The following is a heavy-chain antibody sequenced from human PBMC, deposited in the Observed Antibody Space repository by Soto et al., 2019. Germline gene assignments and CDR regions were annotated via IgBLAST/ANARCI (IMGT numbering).Heavy chain of an antibody. J-gene: IGHJ4*02. D-gene: IGHD3-9*01. CDR3: ARGYDILAD. V-gene: IGHV4-59*01. CDR1: GGSISSYY. Sequence: SETLSLTCTVSGGSISSYYWSWIRQPPGKGLEWIGYIYYSGSTNHNPSLKSRVTISVDTSKNQFSLKLSSVTAADTAVYYCARGYDILADWGQGTLVTVSS. CDR2: IYYSGST.